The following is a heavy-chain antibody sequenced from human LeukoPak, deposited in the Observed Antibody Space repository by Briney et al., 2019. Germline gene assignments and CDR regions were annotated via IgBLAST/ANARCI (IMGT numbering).Heavy chain of an antibody. D-gene: IGHD3-22*01. J-gene: IGHJ5*02. CDR1: GVSMGSGGFY. V-gene: IGHV4-31*03. Sequence: SQTLSLTCTVSGVSMGSGGFYWSWIRQLPGKGLEWIGYIYYTGTTYYNPSLKSRVIISVDTSKNQFSLKVTSVTASDTAVYYCSTSDDSSGYLTSFDPWGQGTLVTVSS. CDR2: IYYTGTT. CDR3: STSDDSSGYLTSFDP.